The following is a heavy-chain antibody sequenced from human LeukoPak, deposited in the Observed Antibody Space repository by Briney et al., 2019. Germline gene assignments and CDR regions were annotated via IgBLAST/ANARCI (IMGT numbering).Heavy chain of an antibody. J-gene: IGHJ5*01. V-gene: IGHV4-59*08. CDR3: ARQKSRNWFDP. CDR1: GGSISSYS. CDR2: IYYSGST. Sequence: SETLSLTCTVSGGSISSYSWSWIRQPPPKGQEWMGYIYYSGSTNNNPSPKSRVTISVGTSKNQFSLKLSSVTAADTAVYYCARQKSRNWFDPWGQGTLVTVSS.